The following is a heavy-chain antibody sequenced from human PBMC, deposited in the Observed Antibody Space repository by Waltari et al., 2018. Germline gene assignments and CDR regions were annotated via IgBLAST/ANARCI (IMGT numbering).Heavy chain of an antibody. V-gene: IGHV1-8*03. CDR2: MNPNSGNT. Sequence: QVQLVQSGAEVKKPGASVKVSCKASGYTFTSYDSNWVRQDPGHGLEWMGWMNPNSGNTGYAQKFQGRVTITRNTSISTAYMELSSLRSEDTAVYYCARVGITMVRGAHYYYYGMDVWGQGTTVTVSS. D-gene: IGHD3-10*01. CDR3: ARVGITMVRGAHYYYYGMDV. J-gene: IGHJ6*02. CDR1: GYTFTSYD.